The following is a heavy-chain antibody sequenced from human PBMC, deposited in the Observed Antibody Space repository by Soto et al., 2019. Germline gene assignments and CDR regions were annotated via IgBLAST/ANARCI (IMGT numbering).Heavy chain of an antibody. CDR2: IYYSGST. CDR3: ARAQIVATIND. CDR1: GGSISSGDYY. Sequence: PSETLSLTCTVSGGSISSGDYYWSWIRQPPGKGLEWIGYIYYSGSTYYNPSPKSRVTISVDTSRNQFSLKLSSVTAADTAVYYCARAQIVATINDWGQGNLVTVSS. J-gene: IGHJ4*02. V-gene: IGHV4-30-4*01. D-gene: IGHD5-12*01.